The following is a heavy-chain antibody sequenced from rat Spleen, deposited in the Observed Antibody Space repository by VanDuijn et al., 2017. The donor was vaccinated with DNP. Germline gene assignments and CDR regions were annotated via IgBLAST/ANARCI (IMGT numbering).Heavy chain of an antibody. CDR1: GFTFNNYW. Sequence: EVQLVESGGHLVQPGWSLKLSCVASGFTFNNYWMTWIRQVPGKGLEWVASISSSGGTTYYPDSVKGRFTISRDNAKSTLYLQINSLRSEDMATYYCARHVLPLRVWDYWGQGVMVTVSS. CDR2: ISSSGGTT. CDR3: ARHVLPLRVWDY. J-gene: IGHJ2*01. V-gene: IGHV5-31*01. D-gene: IGHD1-4*01.